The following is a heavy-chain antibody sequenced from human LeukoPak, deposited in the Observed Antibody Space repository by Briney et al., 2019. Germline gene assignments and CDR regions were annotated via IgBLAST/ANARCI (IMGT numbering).Heavy chain of an antibody. Sequence: GRSLRLSCAASGFTFSNYWMSWVRQAPGKGLEWVANIKGDGSYKYYVDSVKGRFTISRDNAKSSLYLQMSTLRAEDTAVYYCATSSDSSGNDWGQGTLVTVSS. V-gene: IGHV3-7*03. D-gene: IGHD3-22*01. J-gene: IGHJ4*02. CDR2: IKGDGSYK. CDR3: ATSSDSSGND. CDR1: GFTFSNYW.